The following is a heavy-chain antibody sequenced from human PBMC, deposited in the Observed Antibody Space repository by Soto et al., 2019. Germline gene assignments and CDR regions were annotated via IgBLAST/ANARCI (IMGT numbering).Heavy chain of an antibody. V-gene: IGHV1-69*04. CDR2: IIPILGIA. Sequence: ASVKVSCKASGGTFSSYTISWVRQAPGQGLEWMGRIIPILGIANYAQKFQGRVTITAEKSTSTAYMELSSLRSGDTAVYYCARDENPREIGPYSSSVRPPGGFDPWGQGTLVTVSS. D-gene: IGHD6-13*01. CDR3: ARDENPREIGPYSSSVRPPGGFDP. J-gene: IGHJ5*02. CDR1: GGTFSSYT.